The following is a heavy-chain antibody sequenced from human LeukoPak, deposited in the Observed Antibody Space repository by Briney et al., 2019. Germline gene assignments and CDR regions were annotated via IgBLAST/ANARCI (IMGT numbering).Heavy chain of an antibody. Sequence: PGGSLRLSCAASGFTFSSYSMNWVRQAPGKGLEWVSSISSSSSYIYYADSVKGRFTISRDHGKNSLYLQKNSPIAEDTDVYYRAKGSGGSYQGCEGGREYQLGMDLWGQRTTVTLPS. CDR2: ISSSSSYI. D-gene: IGHD2-15*01. J-gene: IGHJ6*01. CDR3: AKGSGGSYQGCEGGREYQLGMDL. CDR1: GFTFSSYS. V-gene: IGHV3-21*03.